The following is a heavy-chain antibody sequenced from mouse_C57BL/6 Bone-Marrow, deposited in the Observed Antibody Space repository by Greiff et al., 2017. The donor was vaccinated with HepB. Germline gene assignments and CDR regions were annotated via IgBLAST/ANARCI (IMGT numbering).Heavy chain of an antibody. CDR1: GFTFNTYA. Sequence: EVQLVESGGGLVQPKGSLKLSCAASGFTFNTYAMHWVRQAPGKGLEWVARIRSKSSNYATYYADSVKDRFTISRDYSQSMLYLQRNNLKTEDTAMDYCVRVEDYYGSSWFDYWGQGTLVTVSA. J-gene: IGHJ3*01. CDR2: IRSKSSNYAT. V-gene: IGHV10-3*01. CDR3: VRVEDYYGSSWFDY. D-gene: IGHD1-1*01.